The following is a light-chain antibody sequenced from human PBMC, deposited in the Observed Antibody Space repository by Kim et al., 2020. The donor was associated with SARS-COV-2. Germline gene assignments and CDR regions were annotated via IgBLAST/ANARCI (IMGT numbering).Light chain of an antibody. CDR2: QDN. V-gene: IGLV3-1*01. CDR3: QTWDSSSVM. CDR1: KLGDRY. J-gene: IGLJ3*02. Sequence: GSAGQTASITCSGDKLGDRYVCWYQQKPCQSPVLVIYQDNRRPSGIPERFSGSVSGNTATLTVSGAQATDEADYYCQTWDSSSVMFGGGTKLTVL.